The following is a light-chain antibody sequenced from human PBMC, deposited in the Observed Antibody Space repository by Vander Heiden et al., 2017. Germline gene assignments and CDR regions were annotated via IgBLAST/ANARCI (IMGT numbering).Light chain of an antibody. J-gene: IGKJ1*01. V-gene: IGKV1-39*01. CDR2: AAS. CDR3: QQSYSTPPWT. Sequence: QMPQPPSSLSASVGDRVTITCRASQSISSYLNWYQQKPGKAPKLLIYAASSLQSGVPSRFSGSGSGTDFTLTISSLQPEDFATYYCQQSYSTPPWTFGQGTKVEIK. CDR1: QSISSY.